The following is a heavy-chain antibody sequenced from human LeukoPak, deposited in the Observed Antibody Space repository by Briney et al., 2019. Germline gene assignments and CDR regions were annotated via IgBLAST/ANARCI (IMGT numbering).Heavy chain of an antibody. CDR2: IYYSGST. Sequence: SETLSLTCTVSGGSISSHYWSWIRQPPGKGLEWIGYIYYSGSTNYNPSLKSRVTISVDTSKNQFSLKLSSVTAADTAVYYCARVRFLEWPYYFDYWGQGTLATVSS. J-gene: IGHJ4*02. CDR3: ARVRFLEWPYYFDY. CDR1: GGSISSHY. V-gene: IGHV4-59*11. D-gene: IGHD3-3*01.